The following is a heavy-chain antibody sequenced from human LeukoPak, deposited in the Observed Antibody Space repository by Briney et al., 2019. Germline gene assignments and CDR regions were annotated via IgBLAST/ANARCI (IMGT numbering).Heavy chain of an antibody. CDR1: GFTFSGYG. V-gene: IGHV3-33*01. J-gene: IGHJ4*02. CDR3: ARPTAYYYDSSGYSVDY. D-gene: IGHD3-22*01. CDR2: IWYDGSNN. Sequence: PGGSLRLSCAASGFTFSGYGMHWVRQAPGKGLEWVAIIWYDGSNNYYADSVKGRFTISRDNSKNKLYLQMNSLRVEDTAVYYCARPTAYYYDSSGYSVDYWGQGTLVTVSS.